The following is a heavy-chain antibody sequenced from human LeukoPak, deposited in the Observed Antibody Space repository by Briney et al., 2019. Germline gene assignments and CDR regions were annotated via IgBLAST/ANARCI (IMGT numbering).Heavy chain of an antibody. CDR2: ISYDGSNK. CDR1: GFTFSNYA. Sequence: PGGSLRLSCAASGFTFSNYAMSWVRQAPGKGLEWVAVISYDGSNKYYADSVKGRFTISRDNSKNTLYLQMNSLRAEDTAVYYCARGGDWGQGTLVTVSS. J-gene: IGHJ4*02. V-gene: IGHV3-30*04. CDR3: ARGGD. D-gene: IGHD3-10*01.